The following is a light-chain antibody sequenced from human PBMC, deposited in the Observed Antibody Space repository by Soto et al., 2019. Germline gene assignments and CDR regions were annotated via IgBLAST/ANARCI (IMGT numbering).Light chain of an antibody. CDR1: KSSSKS. CDR2: DAS. Sequence: DIRMPQSPSPLSASLGDRVPTPSRAMKSSSKSLAWYQQQPGKAPKLLIYDASTLESGVPARFSGSGSGTEFTLTINSLQSDDFAAYYCQQYESYSPTFGQGTKVDIK. CDR3: QQYESYSPT. V-gene: IGKV1-5*01. J-gene: IGKJ1*01.